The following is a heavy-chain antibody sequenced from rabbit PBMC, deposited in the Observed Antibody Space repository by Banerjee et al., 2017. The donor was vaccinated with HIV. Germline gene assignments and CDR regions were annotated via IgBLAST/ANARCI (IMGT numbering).Heavy chain of an antibody. J-gene: IGHJ6*01. CDR3: ARDLAGVIGWNFGW. D-gene: IGHD4-1*01. CDR1: GFTLSGYW. CDR2: IDIGSGRA. V-gene: IGHV1S45*01. Sequence: QEQLVESGGDLVKPEGSLTLTCKASGFTLSGYWIWWVRQAPGKGLEWIACIDIGSGRAWYASWAKGRFTISKTSSTTVTLQMTSLTAADTAAYFCARDLAGVIGWNFGWWGQGTLVTVS.